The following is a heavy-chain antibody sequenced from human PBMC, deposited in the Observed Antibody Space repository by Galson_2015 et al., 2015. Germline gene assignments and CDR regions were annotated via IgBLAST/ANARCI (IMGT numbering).Heavy chain of an antibody. CDR1: GFTFSSSA. J-gene: IGHJ5*02. CDR2: VSASGTNT. V-gene: IGHV3-23*01. CDR3: AKDLQMHR. D-gene: IGHD5-24*01. Sequence: SLRLSCAASGFTFSSSAMNWVRQAPGKGLEWVSVVSASGTNTYYADSVKGRFTISRDNAKNTLYLQMNSLRAEDTAVYYCAKDLQMHRWGQGTLVTVSS.